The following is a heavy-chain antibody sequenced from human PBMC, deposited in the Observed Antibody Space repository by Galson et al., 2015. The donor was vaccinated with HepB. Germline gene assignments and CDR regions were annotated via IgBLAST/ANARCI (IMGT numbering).Heavy chain of an antibody. CDR1: GFTFSDYY. V-gene: IGHV3-11*03. Sequence: SLRLSCAASGFTFSDYYMSWIRQAPGKGLEWVSYISSSSSYTNYADSVKGRFTISRDNAKNSLYLQMKSLRADDTAVYYCANIMGNPYNFDYWGQGTLVTVSS. J-gene: IGHJ4*02. CDR2: ISSSSSYT. CDR3: ANIMGNPYNFDY. D-gene: IGHD1-14*01.